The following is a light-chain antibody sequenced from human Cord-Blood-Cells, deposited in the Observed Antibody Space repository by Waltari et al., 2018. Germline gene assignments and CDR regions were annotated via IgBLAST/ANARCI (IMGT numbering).Light chain of an antibody. CDR2: DAS. Sequence: IVLTHPPATLSLLPERGATLSCRASQSVSSYLSWYQQKPGQAPRLLIYDASNRATGIPARFSGSGSGTDFTLTISSLEPEDFAAYYCQQRSNSPPTFGGGTKVEIK. CDR1: QSVSSY. V-gene: IGKV3-11*01. CDR3: QQRSNSPPT. J-gene: IGKJ4*02.